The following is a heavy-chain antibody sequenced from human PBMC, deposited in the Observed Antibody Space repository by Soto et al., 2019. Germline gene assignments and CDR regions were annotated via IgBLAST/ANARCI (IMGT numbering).Heavy chain of an antibody. CDR3: ARIRTGDFVDDAFDI. V-gene: IGHV1-2*04. D-gene: IGHD7-27*01. Sequence: GASVKVSCEASGYTFTGYYMHWVRQAPEQGLEWMGWINPNSGGTNYAQKFQGWVTMTRDTSISTAYMELSRLRSDDTAVYYCARIRTGDFVDDAFDIWGQGTMVTVSS. J-gene: IGHJ3*02. CDR1: GYTFTGYY. CDR2: INPNSGGT.